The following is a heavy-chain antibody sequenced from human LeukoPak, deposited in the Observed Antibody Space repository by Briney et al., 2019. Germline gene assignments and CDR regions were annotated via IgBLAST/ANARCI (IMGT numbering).Heavy chain of an antibody. Sequence: SSVKVSCKASGGTFSSYAISWVRQAPGQGLEWMGRIIPIFGTVNYAQKFQGRVTITTDESTSTAYMELSSLRSEDTAVYYCARSQWLAAYNWFDPWGQGTLVTVSS. CDR2: IIPIFGTV. D-gene: IGHD6-19*01. CDR3: ARSQWLAAYNWFDP. V-gene: IGHV1-69*05. CDR1: GGTFSSYA. J-gene: IGHJ5*02.